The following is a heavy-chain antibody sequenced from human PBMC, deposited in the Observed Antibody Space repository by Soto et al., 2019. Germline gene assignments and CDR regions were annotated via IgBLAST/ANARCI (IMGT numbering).Heavy chain of an antibody. CDR1: GYTFTNND. J-gene: IGHJ5*02. D-gene: IGHD5-18*01. V-gene: IGHV1-8*01. CDR3: ARMESFGSLNWFDP. CDR2: MNPGSGDT. Sequence: GGSVKVSCKASGYTFTNNDVSWVRQSTVQGLEWMGWMNPGSGDTGYAQKFQGRVTMTRDISIATAYMELNSLTSEDTAIYYCARMESFGSLNWFDPWGQGTLVTVSS.